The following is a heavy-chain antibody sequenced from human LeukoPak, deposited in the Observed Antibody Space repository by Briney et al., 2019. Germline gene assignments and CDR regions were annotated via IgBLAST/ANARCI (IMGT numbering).Heavy chain of an antibody. J-gene: IGHJ4*02. Sequence: VASVKVSCKASGGTFSSYAISWVRQAPGQGLEWMGGIIPIFSTANYAQKFQGRVTITADESTSTAYMELSSLRSEDTAVYYCARVLGEGDYYDSSGYYYAPDYWGQGTLVTVSS. CDR1: GGTFSSYA. V-gene: IGHV1-69*13. CDR2: IIPIFSTA. CDR3: ARVLGEGDYYDSSGYYYAPDY. D-gene: IGHD3-22*01.